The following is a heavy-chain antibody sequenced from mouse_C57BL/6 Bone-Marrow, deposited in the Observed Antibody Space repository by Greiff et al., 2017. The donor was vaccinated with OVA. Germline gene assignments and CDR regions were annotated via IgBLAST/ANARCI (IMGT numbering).Heavy chain of an antibody. J-gene: IGHJ3*01. D-gene: IGHD2-4*01. V-gene: IGHV1-5*01. CDR2: IYPGNSDT. CDR3: TRTPWIYYDHSFAY. Sequence: VHVKQSGTVLARPGASVKMSCKTSGYTFTSYWMHWVKQRPGQGLEWIGAIYPGNSDTSYNQKFKGKAKLTAVTSASTAYMELSSLTNEDSAVYYCTRTPWIYYDHSFAYWGQGTLVTVSA. CDR1: GYTFTSYW.